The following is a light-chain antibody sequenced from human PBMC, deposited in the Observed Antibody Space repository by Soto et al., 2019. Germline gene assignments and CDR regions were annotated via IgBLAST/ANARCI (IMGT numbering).Light chain of an antibody. J-gene: IGKJ1*01. Sequence: TQSPATLSLSPGERATLSCRASQSISSWLAWYQQKPGKAPKLLIYKASSLESGVPSRFSGSGSGTEFTLTISSLQPDDFATYYCQQYNSWWTFGQGTKVDIK. CDR1: QSISSW. CDR3: QQYNSWWT. CDR2: KAS. V-gene: IGKV1-5*03.